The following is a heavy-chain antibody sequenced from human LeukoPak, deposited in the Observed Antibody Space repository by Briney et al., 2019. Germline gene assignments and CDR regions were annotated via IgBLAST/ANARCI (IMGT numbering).Heavy chain of an antibody. Sequence: GGSLRLSCAASGFTFSSYWMSWVRQAPGKGLEWVANINQDGNAKYYVDSVKGRFAISRDNAKNILYLQMNSLRAEDTAVYYCARGMVDIWGQGTMVTVS. J-gene: IGHJ3*02. CDR3: ARGMVDI. D-gene: IGHD2-8*01. V-gene: IGHV3-7*04. CDR2: INQDGNAK. CDR1: GFTFSSYW.